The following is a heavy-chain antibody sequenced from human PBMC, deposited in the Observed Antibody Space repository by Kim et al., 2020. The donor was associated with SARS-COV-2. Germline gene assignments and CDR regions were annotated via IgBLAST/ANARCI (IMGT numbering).Heavy chain of an antibody. CDR3: ARGKYYYGSGSYYTGFDP. J-gene: IGHJ5*02. V-gene: IGHV4-34*01. Sequence: KSRVTISVDTSKNQFALKLSSVTAADTAVYYCARGKYYYGSGSYYTGFDPWGQGTLVTVSS. D-gene: IGHD3-10*01.